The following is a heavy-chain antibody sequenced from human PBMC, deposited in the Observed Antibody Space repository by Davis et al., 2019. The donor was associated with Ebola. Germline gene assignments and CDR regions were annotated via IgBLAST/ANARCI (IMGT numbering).Heavy chain of an antibody. CDR2: ISYDGSNK. Sequence: PGGSLRLSCAASGFTFSSYGMHWVRQAPGKGLEWVAVISYDGSNKYYADSVKGRFTISRDNAKNSLYLQMNSLRAEDTAVYYCAGAREYFDWLPQHNWFDPWGQGTLVTVSS. J-gene: IGHJ5*02. V-gene: IGHV3-30*03. CDR3: AGAREYFDWLPQHNWFDP. CDR1: GFTFSSYG. D-gene: IGHD3-9*01.